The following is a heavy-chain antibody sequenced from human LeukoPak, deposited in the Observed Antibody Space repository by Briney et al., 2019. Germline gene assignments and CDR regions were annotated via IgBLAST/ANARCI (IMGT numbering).Heavy chain of an antibody. CDR1: GFTLSSYA. V-gene: IGHV3-23*01. CDR3: ARDNDIWAYGMDV. CDR2: STGSGGST. Sequence: GGSLRLSCAASGFTLSSYAMSWVRQAPGKGLEWVSGSTGSGGSTYYADSVKGRFTISRDNSKNTLYLQMNSLRAEDTAVYYCARDNDIWAYGMDVWGQGTTVTVSS. D-gene: IGHD3-9*01. J-gene: IGHJ6*02.